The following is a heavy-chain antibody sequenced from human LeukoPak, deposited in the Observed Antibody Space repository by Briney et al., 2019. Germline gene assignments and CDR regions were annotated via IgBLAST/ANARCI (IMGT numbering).Heavy chain of an antibody. CDR3: ARSFYGGNPLRYMDV. J-gene: IGHJ6*03. CDR1: GFTFSTYS. D-gene: IGHD4-23*01. CDR2: ISSISSII. Sequence: GWSLRLSCAASGFTFSTYSMSWVRQAPGKGLEWVSYISSISSIIYYADSVKGRFTISRDNARNSLYLQMNSLRAEDTAVYYCARSFYGGNPLRYMDVWGKGTTVTGYS. V-gene: IGHV3-48*01.